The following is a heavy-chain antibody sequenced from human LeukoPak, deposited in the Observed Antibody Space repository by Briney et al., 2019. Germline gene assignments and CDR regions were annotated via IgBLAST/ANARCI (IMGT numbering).Heavy chain of an antibody. Sequence: SVKVSCKASGGTFSSYAISWVRQAPGQGLEWMGGIIPIFGTANYAQKFQGRVTITADESTSTAYMELSSLRSEDTAVYYCARDYTGTTGTNWFDPWGQGTLVTVSS. D-gene: IGHD1-1*01. V-gene: IGHV1-69*01. CDR1: GGTFSSYA. J-gene: IGHJ5*02. CDR2: IIPIFGTA. CDR3: ARDYTGTTGTNWFDP.